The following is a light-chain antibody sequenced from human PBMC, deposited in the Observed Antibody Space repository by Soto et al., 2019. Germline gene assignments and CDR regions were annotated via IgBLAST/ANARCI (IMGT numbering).Light chain of an antibody. Sequence: DIQMTQSPSTLSASVGDRVTITCRASQSISNRLAWYQQKPGKAPKVLIYDASSLEGGVPSRFSGTGSATEFILTISSLHPFFFATYHCQYYGFVWTFVQGTKLDIK. J-gene: IGKJ1*01. CDR2: DAS. V-gene: IGKV1-5*01. CDR1: QSISNR. CDR3: QYYGFVWT.